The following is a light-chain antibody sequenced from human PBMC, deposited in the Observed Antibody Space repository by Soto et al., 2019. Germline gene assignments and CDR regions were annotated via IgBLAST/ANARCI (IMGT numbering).Light chain of an antibody. V-gene: IGKV3-11*01. CDR1: QSFRGL. CDR2: DAY. CDR3: QQRHNWIT. Sequence: EVVLTQSPVTLSLSPAERATLSCRASQSFRGLLAWYQQKPGQAPRLLIYDAYNRATGIPPRFSGSGFGTDFTLTISSLEPEDFAVYYCQQRHNWITFGQGNDWR. J-gene: IGKJ5*01.